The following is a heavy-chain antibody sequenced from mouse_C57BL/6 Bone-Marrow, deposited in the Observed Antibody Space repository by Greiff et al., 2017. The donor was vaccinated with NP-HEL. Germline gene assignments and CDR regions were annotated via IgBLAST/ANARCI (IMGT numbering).Heavy chain of an antibody. CDR1: GFTFSSYG. CDR3: ARPPDYYGSSPWFAY. J-gene: IGHJ3*01. V-gene: IGHV5-6*01. D-gene: IGHD1-1*01. CDR2: ISSGGSYT. Sequence: EVQVVESGGDLVKPGGSLKLSCAASGFTFSSYGMSWVRQTPDKRLEWVATISSGGSYTYYPDSVKGRFTISRDNAKNTLYLQMSSLKSEDTAMYYCARPPDYYGSSPWFAYWGQGTLVTVSA.